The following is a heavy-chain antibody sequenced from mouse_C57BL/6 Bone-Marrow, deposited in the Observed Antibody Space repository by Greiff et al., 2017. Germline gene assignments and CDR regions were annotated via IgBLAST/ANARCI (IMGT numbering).Heavy chain of an antibody. V-gene: IGHV1-64*01. D-gene: IGHD2-4*01. Sequence: VQLQPPGAELVKPGASVKLSCKASGYTFTSSWLPWVKQRPGQGLEWIGMIHPNSGSPNYNEKFKSKATLTVDKSSSTAYMQLSSLTSEDSAVYYCAHYDDDDDGDYWGQGTTLTVSS. CDR1: GYTFTSSW. CDR2: IHPNSGSP. CDR3: AHYDDDDDGDY. J-gene: IGHJ2*01.